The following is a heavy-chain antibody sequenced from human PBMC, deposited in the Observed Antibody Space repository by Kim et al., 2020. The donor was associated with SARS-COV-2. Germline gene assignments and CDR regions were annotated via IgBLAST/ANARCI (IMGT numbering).Heavy chain of an antibody. J-gene: IGHJ5*02. V-gene: IGHV3-9*01. CDR2: ISWNSGSI. CDR3: AKSPAGDSYVNNWFDP. CDR1: GFTFDDYA. Sequence: GGSLRLSCAASGFTFDDYAMHWVRQAPGKGLEWVSGISWNSGSIGYADSVKGRFTISRDNAKNSLYLQMNSLRAEDTALYYCAKSPAGDSYVNNWFDPWGQGTLVTVSS. D-gene: IGHD5-18*01.